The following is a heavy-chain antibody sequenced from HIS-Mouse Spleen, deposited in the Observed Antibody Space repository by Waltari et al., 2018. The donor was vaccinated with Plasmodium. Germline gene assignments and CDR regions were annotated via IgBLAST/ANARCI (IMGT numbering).Heavy chain of an antibody. CDR1: GGPISSYY. J-gene: IGHJ4*02. CDR3: ARGGYSSSSYYFDY. CDR2: IYYSGST. D-gene: IGHD6-6*01. Sequence: QVQLQESGPGLVKPSETLSLTCTVSGGPISSYYWRWIRQPPGKGLEWIAYIYYSGSTNYNPSLKSRVTISVDTSKNQFSLKLSSVTAADTAVFYCARGGYSSSSYYFDYWGQGTLVTVSS. V-gene: IGHV4-59*01.